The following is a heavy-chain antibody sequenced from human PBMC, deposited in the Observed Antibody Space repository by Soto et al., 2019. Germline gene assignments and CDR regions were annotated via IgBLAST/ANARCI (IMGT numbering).Heavy chain of an antibody. J-gene: IGHJ4*02. Sequence: QLQLQESGSGLVKPSQTLSLTCVVSGGSISSGGYSWSWIRQPPGKGLEWIGYAFHCGGTYFSPSLKSRVTISRGRSKNKFSLNLTSVTAAHTTVYYCARGSYGARPHYWGEGILVTGSS. D-gene: IGHD5-18*01. CDR3: ARGSYGARPHY. CDR1: GGSISSGGYS. CDR2: AFHCGGT. V-gene: IGHV4-30-2*01.